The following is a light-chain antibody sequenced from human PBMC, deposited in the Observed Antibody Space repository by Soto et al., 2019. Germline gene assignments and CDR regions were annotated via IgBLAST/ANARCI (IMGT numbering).Light chain of an antibody. CDR2: GAR. CDR3: QSYDSSLSGMV. CDR1: SSNIGAGYE. Sequence: QSVLTQPPSVSGAPGQRVTISCTGSSSNIGAGYEVHWYQQLPGTAPKLLIYGARYRPSGVPDRFSGSKSGTSVSLAITGLTAEDEADYHCQSYDSSLSGMVFGGGTKVTVL. J-gene: IGLJ3*02. V-gene: IGLV1-40*01.